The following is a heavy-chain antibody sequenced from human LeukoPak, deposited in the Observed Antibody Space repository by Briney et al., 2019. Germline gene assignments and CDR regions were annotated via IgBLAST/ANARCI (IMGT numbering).Heavy chain of an antibody. Sequence: GGSLRLSCAASGFVFSDYYMSWIRQAPGKGLEWVSYISSSGSTIYYADSVKGRFTISRDSAKNSLYLQMNSLRAEDTAMYYCATTPRYSSGWFFEYWGQGTLVTVSS. CDR3: ATTPRYSSGWFFEY. V-gene: IGHV3-11*01. D-gene: IGHD6-19*01. CDR2: ISSSGSTI. J-gene: IGHJ4*02. CDR1: GFVFSDYY.